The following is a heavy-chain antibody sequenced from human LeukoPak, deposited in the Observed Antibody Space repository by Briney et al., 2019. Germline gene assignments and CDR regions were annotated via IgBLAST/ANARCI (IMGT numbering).Heavy chain of an antibody. CDR1: GFTFRSYA. D-gene: IGHD1-26*01. CDR3: AKKYSTGLDP. V-gene: IGHV3-30*04. Sequence: GGSLRLSCAASGFTFRSYAMHWVRQAPGKGLEWVAVISYDGSSTYYADSVKGRFTISRDNSKNTLYLQMNSLRAEDTAVYYCAKKYSTGLDPWGQGTLVTVSS. CDR2: ISYDGSST. J-gene: IGHJ5*02.